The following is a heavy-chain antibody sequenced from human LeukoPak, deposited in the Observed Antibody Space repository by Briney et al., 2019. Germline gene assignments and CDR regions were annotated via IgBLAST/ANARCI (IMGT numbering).Heavy chain of an antibody. CDR2: IYYSGST. D-gene: IGHD2-15*01. CDR1: GGSISSSSYY. V-gene: IGHV4-39*01. Sequence: PSETLSLTCTVSGGSISSSSYYWGWIRQPPGKGLEWIGRIYYSGSTYYNPSLKSRVTISVDTSKNQFSLKLSSVTAADTAVYYCARLRRYCSGGSCYYFDYWGQGTLVTVSS. CDR3: ARLRRYCSGGSCYYFDY. J-gene: IGHJ4*02.